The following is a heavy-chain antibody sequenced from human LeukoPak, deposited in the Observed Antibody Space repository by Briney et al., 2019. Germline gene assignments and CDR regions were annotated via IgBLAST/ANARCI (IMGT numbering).Heavy chain of an antibody. CDR3: ARDMKMATITGRNPIDY. CDR2: ISYDGSNK. D-gene: IGHD5-24*01. CDR1: GFTFSSYA. V-gene: IGHV3-30-3*01. J-gene: IGHJ4*02. Sequence: GGSLRLSGAASGFTFSSYAMHWVRQAPGKGLEWVAVISYDGSNKYYADSVKGRFTISRDNSKNTLYLQMNSLRAEDTAVYYCARDMKMATITGRNPIDYWGQGTLVTVSS.